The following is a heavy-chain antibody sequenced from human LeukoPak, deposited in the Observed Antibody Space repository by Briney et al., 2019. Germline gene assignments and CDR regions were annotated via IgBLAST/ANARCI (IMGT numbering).Heavy chain of an antibody. J-gene: IGHJ6*02. CDR2: ISSSGSTI. Sequence: GGSLTLSCAASGFTFSSYEMNWVRQAPEKGLEWVSYISSSGSTIYYADSVKGRFTISRDNAKNSLYLQMNSLRAEDTAVYYCATSITGTGYGMDVWGQGTTVTVSS. CDR3: ATSITGTGYGMDV. CDR1: GFTFSSYE. V-gene: IGHV3-48*03. D-gene: IGHD1-7*01.